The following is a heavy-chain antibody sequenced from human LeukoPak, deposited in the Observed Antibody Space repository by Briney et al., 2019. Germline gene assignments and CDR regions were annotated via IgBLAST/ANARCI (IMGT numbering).Heavy chain of an antibody. Sequence: PSETLSLTCTVSGGSISSGSYYWSWIRQPAGKGLEWIGRIYTSGSTNYNPSLKSRVTISVDTSKNQFSLKLSSVTAADTAVYYCARWSGYSYEWGQGTLVTVSS. J-gene: IGHJ4*02. V-gene: IGHV4-61*02. D-gene: IGHD5-18*01. CDR3: ARWSGYSYE. CDR2: IYTSGST. CDR1: GGSISSGSYY.